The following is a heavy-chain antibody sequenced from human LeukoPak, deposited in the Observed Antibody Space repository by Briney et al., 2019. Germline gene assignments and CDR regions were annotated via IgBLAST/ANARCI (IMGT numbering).Heavy chain of an antibody. CDR1: AVSISSGNFY. J-gene: IGHJ6*03. D-gene: IGHD1-7*01. CDR2: VYSTGNT. CDR3: ARDWNWNYGIESRGYYYYMDV. V-gene: IGHV4-61*09. Sequence: SETLSLTCTVSAVSISSGNFYWSWIRQSAGKGLEWIGHVYSTGNTKYNPSLKSRVTMSVDTSKNQFSLKLSSVTAADTAVYYCARDWNWNYGIESRGYYYYMDVWGKGTTVTVSS.